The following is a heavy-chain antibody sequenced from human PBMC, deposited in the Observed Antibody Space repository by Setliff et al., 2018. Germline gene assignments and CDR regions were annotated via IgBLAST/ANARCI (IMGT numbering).Heavy chain of an antibody. J-gene: IGHJ4*02. Sequence: SETLSLTCTVSGGSISSSSYYWGWIRQPPGKGLEWIGSIYYSGSTYYNPSLKSRVTISVDTSKNQFSLKLSSVTAADTAVSYCARGRVEMATITPLDYWGQGTLVTVSS. V-gene: IGHV4-39*07. CDR3: ARGRVEMATITPLDY. CDR1: GGSISSSSYY. D-gene: IGHD5-12*01. CDR2: IYYSGST.